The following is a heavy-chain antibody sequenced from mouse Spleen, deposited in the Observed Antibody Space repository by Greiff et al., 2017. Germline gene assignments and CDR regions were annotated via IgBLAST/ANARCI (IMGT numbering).Heavy chain of an antibody. CDR2: IYPGSGNT. CDR3: ARRLGLDY. CDR1: GYSFTSYY. D-gene: IGHD4-1*01. V-gene: IGHV1-66*01. Sequence: VKLVESGPELVKPGASVKISCKASGYSFTSYYIHWVKQRPGQGLEWIGWIYPGSGNTKYNEKFKGKATLTADTSSSTAYMQLSSLTSEDSAVYYCARRLGLDYWGQGTTLTVSS. J-gene: IGHJ2*01.